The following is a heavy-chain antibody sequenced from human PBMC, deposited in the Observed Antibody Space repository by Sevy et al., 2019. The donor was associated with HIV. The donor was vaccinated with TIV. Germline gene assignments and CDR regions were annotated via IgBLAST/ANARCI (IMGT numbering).Heavy chain of an antibody. V-gene: IGHV3-20*04. CDR3: AREGYEEAPHYYYYYMDV. J-gene: IGHJ6*03. Sequence: GGSLRLSCAASGFTFDDYGMSWVRQAPGKGLEWVSGINCNGGSTGYADSVKGRFTISRDNAKNSLYLQMNSLRAEDTALYYCAREGYEEAPHYYYYYMDVWGKGTTVTVSS. D-gene: IGHD5-12*01. CDR2: INCNGGST. CDR1: GFTFDDYG.